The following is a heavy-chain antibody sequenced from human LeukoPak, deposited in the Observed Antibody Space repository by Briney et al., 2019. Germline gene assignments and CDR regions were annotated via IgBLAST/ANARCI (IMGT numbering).Heavy chain of an antibody. CDR3: ATLGFGGFDY. CDR2: ISSSSSYI. CDR1: GFTFSSYS. V-gene: IGHV3-21*01. J-gene: IGHJ4*02. Sequence: GGSLRLSCAAAGFTFSSYSMNWVRQAPGKGLEWVSSISSSSSYIYYADSVKGRFTISRDNAKNSLYLQMNSLRAEDTAVYYCATLGFGGFDYWGQGTLVTVSS. D-gene: IGHD3-16*01.